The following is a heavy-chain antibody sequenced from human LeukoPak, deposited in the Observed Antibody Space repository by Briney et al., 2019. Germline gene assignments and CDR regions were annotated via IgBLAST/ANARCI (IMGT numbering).Heavy chain of an antibody. CDR3: ARAVPYTTYYDFWSGYYWYYGMDV. J-gene: IGHJ6*02. CDR1: GYTFTSYG. D-gene: IGHD3-3*01. CDR2: ISAYNGNT. V-gene: IGHV1-18*01. Sequence: VASVKVSCKASGYTFTSYGISWVRQAPGQGLEWMGWISAYNGNTNYAQKLQGRVTMTTDTSTSTAYMELRSLRSDDTAVYYCARAVPYTTYYDFWSGYYWYYGMDVWGQGTTVTVSS.